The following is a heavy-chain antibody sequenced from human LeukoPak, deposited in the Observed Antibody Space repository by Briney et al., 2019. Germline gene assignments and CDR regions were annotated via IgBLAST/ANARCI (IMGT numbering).Heavy chain of an antibody. J-gene: IGHJ4*02. D-gene: IGHD6-13*01. CDR3: ARDSSMAAGTDFDY. Sequence: GASVKVSCKASGYTFTGYYMHWVRQAPGQGLEWMGWINPNSGGTNYAQEFQGRVTMTRDTSISTAYMELSRLRSDDTAVYYCARDSSMAAGTDFDYWGQGTLVTVSS. CDR1: GYTFTGYY. V-gene: IGHV1-2*02. CDR2: INPNSGGT.